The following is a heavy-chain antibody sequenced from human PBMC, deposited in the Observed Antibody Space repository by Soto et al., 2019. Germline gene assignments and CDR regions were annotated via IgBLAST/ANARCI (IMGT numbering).Heavy chain of an antibody. J-gene: IGHJ4*02. D-gene: IGHD3-10*01. CDR1: GYTFTSYG. V-gene: IGHV1-18*01. CDR2: ISAYNGNT. Sequence: ASVKVSCKASGYTFTSYGISWVRQAPGQGLEWIGWISAYNGNTNYAQKLQGRVTMTTDTSTSTAYMELRSLRSDDTAVYYCARVTGGSGMDGWYFDYWGQGTLVTVSS. CDR3: ARVTGGSGMDGWYFDY.